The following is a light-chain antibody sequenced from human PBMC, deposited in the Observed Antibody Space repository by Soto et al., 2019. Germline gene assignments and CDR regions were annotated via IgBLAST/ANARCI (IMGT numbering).Light chain of an antibody. V-gene: IGLV1-44*01. CDR3: AAWDDSLNAVV. CDR2: TNH. J-gene: IGLJ2*01. CDR1: ASNLGGNP. Sequence: QPVLTQPPSVSGTPGQKVSISCSGSASNLGGNPVNWYQHLPGAAPKLLIYTNHQRPSGVPDRFSGSKSGTSASLAISGLRSEDEADFYGAAWDDSLNAVVFGGGTKVTVL.